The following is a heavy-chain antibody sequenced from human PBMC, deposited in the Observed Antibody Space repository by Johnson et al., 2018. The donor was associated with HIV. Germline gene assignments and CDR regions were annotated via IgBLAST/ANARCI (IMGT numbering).Heavy chain of an antibody. CDR1: GVIFSDYY. D-gene: IGHD6-13*01. Sequence: QVQLVESGGGLVKPGGSLRLSCVASGVIFSDYYMSWIRQAPGKGLEWVSYISSSGTTIYYADSVKGRFTISRGNAKNSLYLQMNSLRAEDTAVYYCASGWGIAASDAFDIWGQGTMVIVSS. J-gene: IGHJ3*02. CDR2: ISSSGTTI. V-gene: IGHV3-11*04. CDR3: ASGWGIAASDAFDI.